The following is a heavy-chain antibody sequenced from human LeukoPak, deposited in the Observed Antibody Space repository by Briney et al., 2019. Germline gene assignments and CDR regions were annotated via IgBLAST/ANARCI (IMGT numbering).Heavy chain of an antibody. J-gene: IGHJ4*02. CDR3: ARDSGGWYSRFYD. CDR2: ISGSGSTI. Sequence: GGSLRLSCAASGFTFSNYEMNCVRQAPGKGLEWVSYISGSGSTIHYADSVKGRFTVSRDNAKNSLYLQMNSLRVEDTAVYYCARDSGGWYSRFYDWGQGTLVTVSS. CDR1: GFTFSNYE. V-gene: IGHV3-48*03. D-gene: IGHD6-19*01.